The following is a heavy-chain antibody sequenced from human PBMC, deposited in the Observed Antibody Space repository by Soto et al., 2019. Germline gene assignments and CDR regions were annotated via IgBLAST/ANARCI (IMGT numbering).Heavy chain of an antibody. J-gene: IGHJ4*02. D-gene: IGHD1-1*01. CDR1: GFTFSSYA. V-gene: IGHV3-30*04. CDR3: ARELERVFDY. Sequence: GGSLRLSCAASGFTFSSYAMHWVRQAPGKGLEWVAVIAYDGRNKYYADSVKGRFTISRDSSKHTLYLQMNSLRIEETAVYYCARELERVFDYWGQGTLVTVSS. CDR2: IAYDGRNK.